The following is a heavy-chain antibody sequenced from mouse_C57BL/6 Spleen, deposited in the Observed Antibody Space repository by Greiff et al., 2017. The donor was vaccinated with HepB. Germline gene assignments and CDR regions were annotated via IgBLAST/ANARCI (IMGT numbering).Heavy chain of an antibody. CDR3: ARAGYYGSSFPYFDY. J-gene: IGHJ2*01. V-gene: IGHV5-4*01. CDR2: ISDGGSYT. CDR1: GFTFSSYA. D-gene: IGHD1-1*01. Sequence: EVHLVESGGGLVKPGGSLKLSCAASGFTFSSYAMSWVRQTPEKRLEWVATISDGGSYTYYPDNVKGRFTISRDNAKNNLYLQMSHLKSEDTAMYYCARAGYYGSSFPYFDYWGQGTTLTVSS.